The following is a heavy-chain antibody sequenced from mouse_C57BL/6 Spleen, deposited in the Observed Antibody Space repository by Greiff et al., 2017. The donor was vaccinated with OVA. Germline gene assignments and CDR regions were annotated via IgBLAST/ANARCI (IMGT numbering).Heavy chain of an antibody. CDR1: GYTFTDYY. CDR2: INPNNGGT. D-gene: IGHD2-2*01. CDR3: AREDYGCDEGVYAMDY. V-gene: IGHV1-26*01. J-gene: IGHJ4*01. Sequence: EVQLQQPGPELVKPGASVKISCKASGYTFTDYYMNWVKQSHGKSLEWIGDINPNNGGTSYNQKFKGKATLTVDKSSSTAYMELRSLTSEDSAVYYCAREDYGCDEGVYAMDYWGQGTSVTVSS.